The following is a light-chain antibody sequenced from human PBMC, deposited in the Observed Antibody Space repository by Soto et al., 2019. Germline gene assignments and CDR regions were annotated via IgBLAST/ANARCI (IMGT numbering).Light chain of an antibody. J-gene: IGLJ1*01. CDR2: EGN. CDR3: CSYTSSSTPDNYV. CDR1: SSDLGGYNL. Sequence: QSVLTQPASVSGSPGQSITISCTGTSSDLGGYNLVSWYQQSPGKAPKLIMSEGNKRPSGVSHRSSGSKSGNSASLTISGLQAEDEADYYCCSYTSSSTPDNYVFGTGTKVTVL. V-gene: IGLV2-14*02.